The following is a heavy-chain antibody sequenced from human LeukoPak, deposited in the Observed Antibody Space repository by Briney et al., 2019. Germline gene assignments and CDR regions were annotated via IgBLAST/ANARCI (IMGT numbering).Heavy chain of an antibody. J-gene: IGHJ6*04. Sequence: GGSLRLSCAASGFTFSSYGMHWVRQAPGKGLEWVAVIWYDGSNKYYADSVKGRFTISRDNSKNTLYLQMNSLRAEDTAVYYCARDTIVATIPYYYYGMDAWGKGTTVTVSS. CDR3: ARDTIVATIPYYYYGMDA. V-gene: IGHV3-33*01. D-gene: IGHD5-12*01. CDR1: GFTFSSYG. CDR2: IWYDGSNK.